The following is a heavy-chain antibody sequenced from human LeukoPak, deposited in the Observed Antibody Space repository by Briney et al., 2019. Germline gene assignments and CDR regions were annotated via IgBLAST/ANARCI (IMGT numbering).Heavy chain of an antibody. CDR3: ARGYTAMVPYYYYGMDV. D-gene: IGHD5-18*01. CDR1: GYSFTSYW. V-gene: IGHV5-10-1*01. Sequence: GESLKISCKGSGYSFTSYWIGWVRQMPGKGLEWMGRIDPSDSYTNYSPSFQGHVTISADKSISTAYLQWSSLKASDTAMYYCARGYTAMVPYYYYGMDVWGQGTTVTVSS. CDR2: IDPSDSYT. J-gene: IGHJ6*02.